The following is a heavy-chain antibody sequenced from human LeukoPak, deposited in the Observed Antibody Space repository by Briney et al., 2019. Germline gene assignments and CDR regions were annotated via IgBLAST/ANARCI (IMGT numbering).Heavy chain of an antibody. CDR3: ATSYSGYDWGGY. V-gene: IGHV1-69*13. Sequence: SVKVSCKASGGTFSSYAISWVRQAPGQGLEWMGGIIPIFGTANYAQKFQGRVTITADESTSTAYMELSSLRSEDMAVYYCATSYSGYDWGGYWGQGTLVTVSS. J-gene: IGHJ4*02. CDR1: GGTFSSYA. CDR2: IIPIFGTA. D-gene: IGHD5-12*01.